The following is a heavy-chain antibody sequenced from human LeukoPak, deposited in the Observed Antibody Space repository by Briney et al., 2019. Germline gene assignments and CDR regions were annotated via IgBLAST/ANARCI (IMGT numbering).Heavy chain of an antibody. CDR2: ISYDGSNK. Sequence: GGSLRLSCAASGFTFSSYAMHWVRQAPGKGLEWVAVISYDGSNKYYADSVKGRFTISGDNSKNTLYLQMNSLRAEDTAVYYCARDCPPLRVMVYAAGNYFDYWGQGTLVTVSS. V-gene: IGHV3-30-3*01. CDR3: ARDCPPLRVMVYAAGNYFDY. J-gene: IGHJ4*02. D-gene: IGHD2-8*01. CDR1: GFTFSSYA.